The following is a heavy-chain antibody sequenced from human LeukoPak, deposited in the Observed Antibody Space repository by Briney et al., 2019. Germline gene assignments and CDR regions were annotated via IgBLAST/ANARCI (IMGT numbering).Heavy chain of an antibody. Sequence: ASVKVSCKTSGYTFTGYYMHWVRQAPEQGLEWMGRINLRSGGTNYAQKFQGMVTVTRDTSISTVYMELSRLRSDDTAVYYCRLITTGDYWGQGTLVTVSS. V-gene: IGHV1-2*06. J-gene: IGHJ4*02. CDR3: RLITTGDY. D-gene: IGHD1-14*01. CDR2: INLRSGGT. CDR1: GYTFTGYY.